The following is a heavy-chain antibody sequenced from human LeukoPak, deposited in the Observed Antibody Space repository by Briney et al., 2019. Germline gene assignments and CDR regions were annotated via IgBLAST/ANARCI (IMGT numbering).Heavy chain of an antibody. CDR1: XFTVSTNY. V-gene: IGHV3-66*01. CDR3: ARDKFRGYFDY. CDR2: IYSGGTT. J-gene: IGHJ4*02. D-gene: IGHD3-10*01. Sequence: GGSLRLSCAASXFTVSTNYMNWVRQAPGKGLEWVSAIYSGGTTYYADSVKGRFTISRDTSKNTLYLQMNSLRAGDTAVYYCARDKFRGYFDYWGQGTLVTVSS.